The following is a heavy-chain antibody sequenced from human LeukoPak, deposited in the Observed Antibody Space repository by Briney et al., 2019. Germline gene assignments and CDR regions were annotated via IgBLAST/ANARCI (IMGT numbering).Heavy chain of an antibody. J-gene: IGHJ6*03. Sequence: SETLSLTCTVSGGSISSYYWSWIRQPPGKGLEWIGYIYTSGSTSYNPSLKSRVTISVDTSKNQFSLKLSSVTAADTAVYYCARLFNARFLTRYTYYYYMDVWGKGTTVTVSS. CDR3: ARLFNARFLTRYTYYYYMDV. CDR2: IYTSGST. D-gene: IGHD3-9*01. CDR1: GGSISSYY. V-gene: IGHV4-4*09.